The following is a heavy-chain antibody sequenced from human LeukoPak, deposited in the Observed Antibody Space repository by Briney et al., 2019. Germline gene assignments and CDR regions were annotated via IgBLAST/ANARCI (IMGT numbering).Heavy chain of an antibody. CDR3: ARGSSGWYLYYYYYMDV. V-gene: IGHV3-48*01. Sequence: PGGSLRLSCAASGFTFNVYSMNWVRQAPGKGLEWVSFISSSLDSNIYYADSVKGRFTISRDNAKNSLYLQMNSLRAEDTAVYYCARGSSGWYLYYYYYMDVWGKGTTVTVSS. J-gene: IGHJ6*03. CDR1: GFTFNVYS. CDR2: ISSSLDSNI. D-gene: IGHD6-19*01.